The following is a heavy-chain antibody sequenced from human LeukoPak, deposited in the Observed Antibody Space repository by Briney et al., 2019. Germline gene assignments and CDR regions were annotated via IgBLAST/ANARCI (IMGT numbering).Heavy chain of an antibody. CDR2: IYYSGST. CDR3: ARDFDRYYYMDV. V-gene: IGHV4-34*01. Sequence: SETLSLTCAVYGGSFSGYYWSWIRQPPGKGLEWIGSIYYSGSTYYNPSLKSRVTISVDTSKNQFSLKLSSVTAADTAVYYCARDFDRYYYMDVWGKGTTVTVSS. CDR1: GGSFSGYY. D-gene: IGHD3-9*01. J-gene: IGHJ6*03.